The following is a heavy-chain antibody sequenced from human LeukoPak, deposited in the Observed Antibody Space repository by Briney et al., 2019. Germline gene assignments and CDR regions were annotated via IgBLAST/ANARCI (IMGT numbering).Heavy chain of an antibody. CDR1: XXXXSXYX. CDR2: IYYSGST. V-gene: IGHV4-59*08. Sequence: PSETLSLTCTVSXXXXSXYXWXWIRQXXXXXXXXXGYIYYSGSTNYNPSLKSRVTISVDTSKDQFSLKLSSVTAADTAVYYCARFAARLYYYGMDVWGQGTTVTVSS. CDR3: ARFAARLYYYGMDV. J-gene: IGHJ6*02. D-gene: IGHD6-6*01.